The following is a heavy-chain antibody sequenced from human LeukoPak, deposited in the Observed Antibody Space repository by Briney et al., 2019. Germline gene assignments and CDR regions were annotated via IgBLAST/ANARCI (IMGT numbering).Heavy chain of an antibody. CDR3: VRALRDYGGNSDFDY. CDR1: GFTFSSYS. CDR2: ISSSSSYI. J-gene: IGHJ4*02. Sequence: TGGCLRLSCAASGFTFSSYSMDWVRQAPGEGLEWVSSISSSSSYIYYADSVKGRFTISRDNAKNSLYLQMNSLRAEDTAVYYCVRALRDYGGNSDFDYWGQGTLVTVSS. D-gene: IGHD4-23*01. V-gene: IGHV3-21*01.